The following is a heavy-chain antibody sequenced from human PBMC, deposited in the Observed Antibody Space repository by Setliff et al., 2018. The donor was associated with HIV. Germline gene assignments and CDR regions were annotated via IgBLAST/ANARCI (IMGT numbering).Heavy chain of an antibody. Sequence: SETLSLTCTVSGDSMRNYHWSWIRQAPGKGLEWIGWIYHSGSTNYNPSLKSRVTISVDTSKNQFSLTLISVTAADTAVYYCAGDAGGSVGNYYFDYWGQGTLVTVSS. D-gene: IGHD2-15*01. V-gene: IGHV4-59*01. CDR2: IYHSGST. CDR1: GDSMRNYH. J-gene: IGHJ4*02. CDR3: AGDAGGSVGNYYFDY.